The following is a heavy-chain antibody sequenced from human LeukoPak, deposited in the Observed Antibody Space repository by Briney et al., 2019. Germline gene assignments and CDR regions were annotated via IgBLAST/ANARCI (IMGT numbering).Heavy chain of an antibody. D-gene: IGHD3-22*01. CDR1: GYTLTELS. J-gene: IGHJ4*02. CDR2: FDPEDGET. CDR3: ATDMYYYDSSGYSGFDY. V-gene: IGHV1-24*01. Sequence: ASVKVSCKVSGYTLTELSMHWVRQAPGKGLEWMGGFDPEDGETIYAQKFQGRVTMTEDTSTDTAYMELSSLRSEDTAVYYCATDMYYYDSSGYSGFDYWGQGTLVTVSS.